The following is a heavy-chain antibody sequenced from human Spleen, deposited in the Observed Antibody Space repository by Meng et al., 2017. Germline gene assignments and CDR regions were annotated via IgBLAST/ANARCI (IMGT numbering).Heavy chain of an antibody. J-gene: IGHJ4*02. Sequence: QGQLPEWGAGLLQPSDTLSLTCFVSGGSFSDYYWSWIRQPPGKGLEWIGEINHSGSTNYNPSLESRATISVDTSQNNLSLKLSSVTAADSAVYYCAKGPTTMAHDFDYWGQGTLVTVSS. CDR2: INHSGST. V-gene: IGHV4-34*02. CDR1: GGSFSDYY. CDR3: AKGPTTMAHDFDY. D-gene: IGHD4-11*01.